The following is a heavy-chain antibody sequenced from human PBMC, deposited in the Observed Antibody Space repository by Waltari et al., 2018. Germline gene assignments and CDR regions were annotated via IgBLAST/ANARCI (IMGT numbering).Heavy chain of an antibody. Sequence: QLQLQQWGAGVLQPSATLSLTCAVYGGSLSSYSWGWIRQPPGEGLEWIGEINHAGYTNYNPSLRSRVTLLVDTSKSQFSLKLNSVTAADTAVYYCVRLEDCTGPGGNCYSGDSFAMDVWGQGTTVTVSS. CDR3: VRLEDCTGPGGNCYSGDSFAMDV. CDR1: GGSLSSYS. CDR2: INHAGYT. J-gene: IGHJ6*02. D-gene: IGHD2-8*02. V-gene: IGHV4-34*02.